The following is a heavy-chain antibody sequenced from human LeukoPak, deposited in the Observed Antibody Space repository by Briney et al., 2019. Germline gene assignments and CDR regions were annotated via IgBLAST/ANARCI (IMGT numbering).Heavy chain of an antibody. CDR1: GGTFSSYA. CDR2: IIPIFGTA. D-gene: IGHD3-22*01. Sequence: ASVKVSCKASGGTFSSYAISWVRQAPGQGLEWMGGIIPIFGTANYAQKFQGRVTITADESTSTAYMELSSLRSGDTAVYYCARSFMIVGMYYFDYWGQGTLVTVSS. CDR3: ARSFMIVGMYYFDY. J-gene: IGHJ4*02. V-gene: IGHV1-69*13.